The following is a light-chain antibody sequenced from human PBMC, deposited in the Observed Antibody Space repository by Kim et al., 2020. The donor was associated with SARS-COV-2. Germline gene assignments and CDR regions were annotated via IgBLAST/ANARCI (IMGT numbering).Light chain of an antibody. CDR3: QQYNRYPLT. V-gene: IGKV1-5*01. CDR2: DAS. J-gene: IGKJ4*01. CDR1: QNINNW. Sequence: GDRVTITCRASQNINNWLAWYQLKSGKAPNLLIYDASVLENGVPSRFSGSASGTQFTLTISSLQPDDFATYYCQQYNRYPLTFGGGTKVDI.